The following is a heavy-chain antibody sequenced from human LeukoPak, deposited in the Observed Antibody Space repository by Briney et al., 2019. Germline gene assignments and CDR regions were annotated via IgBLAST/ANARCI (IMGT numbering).Heavy chain of an antibody. CDR2: IYYSGST. CDR3: ARGSWCSYTDCRLRSFDD. CDR1: GGSISDYY. D-gene: IGHD3-16*02. Sequence: KPSETLSLTCTISGGSISDYYWNWIRQPPGKGLEWIGYIYYSGSTTYNPSLKSRVTMSVDTSKNQFSLRLSSVTAAHSALYSCARGSWCSYTDCRLRSFDDWGQGSLVTVSS. V-gene: IGHV4-59*01. J-gene: IGHJ4*01.